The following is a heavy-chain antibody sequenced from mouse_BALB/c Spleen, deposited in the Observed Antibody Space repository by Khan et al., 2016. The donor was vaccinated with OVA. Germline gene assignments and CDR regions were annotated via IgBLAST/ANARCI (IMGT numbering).Heavy chain of an antibody. D-gene: IGHD1-1*01. Sequence: EVQRVESGGGLVQPGGSRKLSCAASGFTFNSYGMHWVRQAPEKGLEWVAYISGDSNTIYYADTVKGRFTISRDNPKNTLFLQMTSLMSEDTAMDYCATSYFNGYYFDYWGPGTTLTVS. J-gene: IGHJ2*01. CDR2: ISGDSNTI. V-gene: IGHV5-17*02. CDR1: GFTFNSYG. CDR3: ATSYFNGYYFDY.